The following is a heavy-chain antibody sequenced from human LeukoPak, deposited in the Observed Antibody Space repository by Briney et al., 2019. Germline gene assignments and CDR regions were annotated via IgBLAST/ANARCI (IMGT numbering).Heavy chain of an antibody. CDR3: ARSLAFDL. V-gene: IGHV3-48*02. J-gene: IGHJ3*01. Sequence: GGSLLLSCAASGFTFNTYRMNWVRQAPGKGLEWVSYISSGSVTRYYADSVKGRFTITRDNAENSLFLQMNSLRDEDTAVCYCARSLAFDLWGQGTVVSVSS. CDR1: GFTFNTYR. CDR2: ISSGSVTR. D-gene: IGHD3-16*01.